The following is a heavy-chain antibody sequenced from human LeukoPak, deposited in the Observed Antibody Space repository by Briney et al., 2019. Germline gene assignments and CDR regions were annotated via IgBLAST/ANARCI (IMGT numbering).Heavy chain of an antibody. CDR3: ARDGGANWNGDAFDI. J-gene: IGHJ3*02. V-gene: IGHV4-4*02. CDR1: GGSISSCNW. Sequence: AETLSLTCTVSGGSISSCNWWGWVRQPPGKGLGWIGEIYHSGSTNYNPSLKSRVTLSVDKSQNQFSLKLSSVTAADPAVYYCARDGGANWNGDAFDIWGQGTMVTVSS. CDR2: IYHSGST. D-gene: IGHD1-1*01.